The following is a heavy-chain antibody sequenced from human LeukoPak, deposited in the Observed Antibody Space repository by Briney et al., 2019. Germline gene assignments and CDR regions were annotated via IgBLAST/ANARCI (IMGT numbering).Heavy chain of an antibody. J-gene: IGHJ4*02. CDR1: GFTVSSNY. V-gene: IGHV3-53*01. CDR3: ARGRLFWSGYYADDY. D-gene: IGHD3-3*01. CDR2: IYSGGST. Sequence: PGGSLRLSCAASGFTVSSNYMSWVRQAPGKGLEWVSVIYSGGSTYYADSVKGRFTISRDNSKNTLYLQMNSLRAEDTAVYYCARGRLFWSGYYADDYWGQGTLVTVSS.